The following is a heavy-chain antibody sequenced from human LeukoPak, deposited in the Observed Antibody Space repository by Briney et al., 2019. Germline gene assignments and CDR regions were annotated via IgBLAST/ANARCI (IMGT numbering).Heavy chain of an antibody. V-gene: IGHV4-4*07. CDR1: GGSISSYY. CDR3: ARVKTTDYYYYMDV. Sequence: PSETLSLTCTVSGGSISSYYWSWIRQPAGKGLEWIGRIYTSGSTNYNPSLKSRVTISVDTSKNQFSLKLSSVTAADTAVYYCARVKTTDYYYYMDVWGKGTTVTVSS. CDR2: IYTSGST. D-gene: IGHD4-11*01. J-gene: IGHJ6*03.